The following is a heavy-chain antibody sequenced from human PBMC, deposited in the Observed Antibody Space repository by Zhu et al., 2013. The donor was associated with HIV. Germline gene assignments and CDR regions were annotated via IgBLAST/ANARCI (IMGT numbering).Heavy chain of an antibody. D-gene: IGHD3-10*01. J-gene: IGHJ3*02. V-gene: IGHV1-69*12. CDR1: GGTFSSYA. Sequence: QVQLVQSGAEVKKPGSSVKVSCKASGGTFSSYAISWVRQAPGQGLEWMGWIIPMFGTANYAQKFQGRVTITADDSTSTAYMEMSSLRSEDTAVYYCAKDYGPSNGAFDYLGPRDNGHRLF. CDR3: AKDYGPSNGAFDY. CDR2: IIPMFGTA.